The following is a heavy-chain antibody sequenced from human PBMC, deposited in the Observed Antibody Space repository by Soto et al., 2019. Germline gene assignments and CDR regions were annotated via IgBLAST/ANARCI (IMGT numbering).Heavy chain of an antibody. CDR2: IYYSGST. CDR1: GGSISSGGYY. J-gene: IGHJ6*02. Sequence: SETLSLTCTVSGGSISSGGYYWSWIRQHPGKGLEWIGYIYYSGSTYYNPSLKSRVTISVDTSKNQFSLKLSSVTAADTAVYYCARGGRRSPGMDVWGQGTTVTVS. CDR3: ARGGRRSPGMDV. V-gene: IGHV4-31*03.